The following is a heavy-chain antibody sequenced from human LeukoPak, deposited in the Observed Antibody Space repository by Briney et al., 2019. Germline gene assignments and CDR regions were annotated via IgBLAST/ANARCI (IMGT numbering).Heavy chain of an antibody. Sequence: PGRSLRLSCAASGFTFSSYGMHWVRQAPGKGLEWVAVIWYDGSNKYYADSVKGRFTISRDNSKNTLYLQMNSLRAEDTAVYYCAKGHDSGYEYYYYYYVDVWGKGTTVTVSS. CDR3: AKGHDSGYEYYYYYYVDV. J-gene: IGHJ6*03. CDR1: GFTFSSYG. V-gene: IGHV3-33*06. CDR2: IWYDGSNK. D-gene: IGHD5-12*01.